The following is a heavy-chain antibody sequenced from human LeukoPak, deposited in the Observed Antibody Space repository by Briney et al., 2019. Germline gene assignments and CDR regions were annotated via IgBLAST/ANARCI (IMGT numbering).Heavy chain of an antibody. J-gene: IGHJ4*02. V-gene: IGHV4-39*07. CDR2: IYYSGST. Sequence: PSETLSLTCTVSGGSISSSSYYWGWIRQPPGKGLEWIGSIYYSGSTYYNPSLKSRVTISVDTSKNQFSLKLSSVTAADTAVYYCARDSGDGYNLNAIDYWGQGTLVTVSS. CDR3: ARDSGDGYNLNAIDY. CDR1: GGSISSSSYY. D-gene: IGHD5-24*01.